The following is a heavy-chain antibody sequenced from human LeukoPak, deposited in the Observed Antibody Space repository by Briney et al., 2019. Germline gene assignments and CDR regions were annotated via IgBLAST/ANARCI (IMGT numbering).Heavy chain of an antibody. Sequence: GGSLRLSCAASGFTFSSYGMHWVRQAPGKGLEWVAVISYDGSNKYYADSVKGRFTISRDNSKNTLYLQMNSLRAEDTAVYYCARNVLTDYWGRGTLVTVSS. CDR2: ISYDGSNK. CDR3: ARNVLTDY. CDR1: GFTFSSYG. J-gene: IGHJ4*02. V-gene: IGHV3-30*03. D-gene: IGHD2-8*01.